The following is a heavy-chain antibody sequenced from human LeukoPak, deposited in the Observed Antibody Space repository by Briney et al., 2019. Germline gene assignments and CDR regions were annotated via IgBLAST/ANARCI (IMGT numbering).Heavy chain of an antibody. V-gene: IGHV4-59*08. CDR2: IYYSGST. D-gene: IGHD4-11*01. Sequence: TSETLSLTCTVSGGSISSYYWSWIRQPPGKGLEWIGYIYYSGSTNYNPSLKSRVTISVDPSKNQSSLKRSSVTAADTAVYYCARYSYYYGMDVWGQGTTVTVSS. CDR3: ARYSYYYGMDV. J-gene: IGHJ6*02. CDR1: GGSISSYY.